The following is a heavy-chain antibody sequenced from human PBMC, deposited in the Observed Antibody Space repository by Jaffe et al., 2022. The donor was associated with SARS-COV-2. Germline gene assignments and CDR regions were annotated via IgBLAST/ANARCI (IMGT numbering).Heavy chain of an antibody. CDR3: ARGETRGSYTGFDP. CDR1: EFTFSRHS. J-gene: IGHJ5*02. V-gene: IGHV3-21*01. D-gene: IGHD3-16*01. CDR2: ISSESSHI. Sequence: EVQLVESGGGLVKPGGSLRLSCVASEFTFSRHSMNWVRQAPGKGLEWVSSISSESSHIFYADSVKGRFTISRDNAENSLYLQMDSLRAEDTAVYYCARGETRGSYTGFDPWGQGTLVTVSS.